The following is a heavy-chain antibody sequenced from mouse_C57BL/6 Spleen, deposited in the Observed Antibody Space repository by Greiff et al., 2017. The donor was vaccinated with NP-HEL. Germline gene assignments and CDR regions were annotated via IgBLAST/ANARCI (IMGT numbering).Heavy chain of an antibody. D-gene: IGHD2-4*01. Sequence: QVQLKQSGAELVRPGASVKLSCTASGYTFTSYGISWVKQRTGQGLEWIGEIYPRNGNTYYNEKFKGKATLTADTSSSTAYVELRSLTSEDSAVYFCARLSDYERNFDYWGQGTTLTVSA. CDR1: GYTFTSYG. J-gene: IGHJ2*01. CDR3: ARLSDYERNFDY. V-gene: IGHV1-81*01. CDR2: IYPRNGNT.